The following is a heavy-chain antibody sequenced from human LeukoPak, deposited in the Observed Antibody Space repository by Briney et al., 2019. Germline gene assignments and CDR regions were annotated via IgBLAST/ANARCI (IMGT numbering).Heavy chain of an antibody. Sequence: SQTLSLTCTVSDGSISSYYWSWIRQPPGKGLEWIGHIYDSGSTNYNPSLKSRVTISVDTSKNQFSLKLSSVTAADTAVYYCAREFSWSGFFDYWGQGTLVTVSS. D-gene: IGHD3-3*01. CDR1: DGSISSYY. J-gene: IGHJ4*02. CDR2: IYDSGST. CDR3: AREFSWSGFFDY. V-gene: IGHV4-59*01.